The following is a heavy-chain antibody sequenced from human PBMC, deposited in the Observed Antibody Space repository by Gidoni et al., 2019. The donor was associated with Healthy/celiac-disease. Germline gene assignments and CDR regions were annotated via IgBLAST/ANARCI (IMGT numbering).Heavy chain of an antibody. D-gene: IGHD2-2*01. CDR3: AGERDCSSTSCDRDAFDI. V-gene: IGHV1-8*01. CDR1: GSTFTSYD. J-gene: IGHJ3*02. CDR2: MKPNSGNT. Sequence: QVQLQQAGAEVKKTGASVKVSGKASGSTFTSYDINWVRQATGPGLEWMGWMKPNSGNTGYAQKFQGRVTMTRNTSISIAYMELSSLGSEDTGVYYCAGERDCSSTSCDRDAFDIWGQGTMVTVSS.